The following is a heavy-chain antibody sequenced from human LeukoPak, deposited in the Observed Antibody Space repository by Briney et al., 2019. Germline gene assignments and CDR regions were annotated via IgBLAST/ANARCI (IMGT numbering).Heavy chain of an antibody. J-gene: IGHJ4*02. CDR2: ISGGVGNT. Sequence: GGSLRLSCAAPGFTFSSYALNWVRQAPGKGLEWASSISGGVGNTYYADSVKGRFTISRDNSKNMLYLQMNSLRAEDTAVYYCAKHQGATHARPLDYWGQGTLVTVSS. CDR1: GFTFSSYA. V-gene: IGHV3-23*01. CDR3: AKHQGATHARPLDY. D-gene: IGHD2-15*01.